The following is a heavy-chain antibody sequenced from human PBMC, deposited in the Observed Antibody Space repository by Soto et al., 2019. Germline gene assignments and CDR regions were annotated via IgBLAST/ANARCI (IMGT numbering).Heavy chain of an antibody. J-gene: IGHJ4*02. CDR2: ISGSGGET. D-gene: IGHD6-19*01. Sequence: EVQLLESGGGLVQPGGSLRLSCTASGFIYSIYAMAWVRQAPGKGLEWVSAISGSGGETYYADSVNGRFTISRDNSKNTVYLQMTNLRAEDTAVYYCAKEIAVAVATPPEYWGQGTLVTVSS. CDR1: GFIYSIYA. V-gene: IGHV3-23*01. CDR3: AKEIAVAVATPPEY.